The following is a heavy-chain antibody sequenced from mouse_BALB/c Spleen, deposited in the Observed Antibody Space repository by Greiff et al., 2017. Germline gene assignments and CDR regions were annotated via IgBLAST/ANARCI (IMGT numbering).Heavy chain of an antibody. CDR3: VRGYYAMDY. Sequence: VQLQQSGPGLVAPSQSLSITCTVSGFSLTSYDISWIRQPPGKGLEWLGVIWTGGGTNYNSAFMSRLSISKDNSKSQVFLKMNSLQTDDTAIYYCVRGYYAMDYWGQGTSVTVSS. J-gene: IGHJ4*01. CDR1: GFSLTSYD. CDR2: IWTGGGT. V-gene: IGHV2-9-2*01.